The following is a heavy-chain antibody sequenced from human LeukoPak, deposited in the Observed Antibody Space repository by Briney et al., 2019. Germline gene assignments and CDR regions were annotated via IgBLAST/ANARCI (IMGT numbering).Heavy chain of an antibody. CDR2: IYYTGST. CDR3: ARGVMSTIWPFDS. J-gene: IGHJ4*02. CDR1: GGSISSYY. Sequence: SETLSLTCIVSGGSISSYYWSWIRQPPGKGLEWIGYIYYTGSTNSNPSLKSRVAISVDTSKNQFSLKLSSVTAADTAVYYCARGVMSTIWPFDSWGQGTLVTASS. V-gene: IGHV4-59*01. D-gene: IGHD2-2*01.